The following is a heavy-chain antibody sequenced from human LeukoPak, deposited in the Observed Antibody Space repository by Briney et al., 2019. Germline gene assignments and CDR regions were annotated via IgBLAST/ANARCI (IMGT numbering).Heavy chain of an antibody. V-gene: IGHV4-34*01. J-gene: IGHJ6*02. CDR3: ARGPPRAGCRYCSSTSCYDCVPYYYYYGMDV. Sequence: SETLSLTCVVYGGSFSGYYWSWIRQPPGKGLEWIGEINHSGSTNYNPSLKSRVTISVDTSKNQFSLKLSSVTAADTAVYYCARGPPRAGCRYCSSTSCYDCVPYYYYYGMDVWGQGTTVTVSS. CDR1: GGSFSGYY. CDR2: INHSGST. D-gene: IGHD2-2*01.